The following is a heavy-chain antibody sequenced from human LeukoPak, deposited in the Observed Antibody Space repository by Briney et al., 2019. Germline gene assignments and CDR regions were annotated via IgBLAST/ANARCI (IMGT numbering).Heavy chain of an antibody. Sequence: GASVKVSCKASGYTLTSHYMHWVRQAPGQGLEWMGLISPRGGATIYGQKFRGRVTMTSDTSTSTVYMELSSLRPADTAVYYCASGMQLRVGELFLDTRYDGFDLWGQGTMVTVSS. CDR3: ASGMQLRVGELFLDTRYDGFDL. J-gene: IGHJ3*01. V-gene: IGHV1-46*01. CDR1: GYTLTSHY. CDR2: ISPRGGAT. D-gene: IGHD3-16*01.